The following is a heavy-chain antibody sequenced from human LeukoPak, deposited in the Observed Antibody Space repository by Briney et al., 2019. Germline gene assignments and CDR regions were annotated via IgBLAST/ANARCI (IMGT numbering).Heavy chain of an antibody. V-gene: IGHV4-34*01. J-gene: IGHJ4*02. Sequence: SETLSLTCAVYGGSFSGYYWSWIRQPPGKGLEWIGEINHSGSTNYNPSLKSRVTISVDTSKNQFSLKLSSVTAADTAVYYCARVLGIAVAGAIDTGGTYLDYWGQGTLVTVSS. CDR2: INHSGST. CDR1: GGSFSGYY. CDR3: ARVLGIAVAGAIDTGGTYLDY. D-gene: IGHD6-19*01.